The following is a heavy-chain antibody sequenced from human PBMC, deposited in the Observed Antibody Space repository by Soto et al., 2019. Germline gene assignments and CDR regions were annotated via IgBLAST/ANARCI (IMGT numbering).Heavy chain of an antibody. CDR1: GGSINKDY. J-gene: IGHJ4*01. CDR3: TRSVGDYINSGYHGEVFAS. D-gene: IGHD3-22*01. CDR2: ISYMGTT. V-gene: IGHV4-59*01. Sequence: SEDLSLTCRVSGGSINKDYWSWIRQPPGKGLEYIGYISYMGTTNYNPSLKSRVTMSVDTSKNQFSLKLTSVTAADTAVYYGTRSVGDYINSGYHGEVFASRGRGTLVTDSS.